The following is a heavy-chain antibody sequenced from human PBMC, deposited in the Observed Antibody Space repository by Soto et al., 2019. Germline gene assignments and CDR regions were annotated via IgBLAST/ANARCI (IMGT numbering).Heavy chain of an antibody. CDR2: ISSSSSYT. CDR1: GVSFSDYY. CDR3: ARNSDLYSRAFDY. Sequence: PGGSLRLSCAASGVSFSDYYMSWIRQAPGKGLEWVSYISSSSSYTNYADSVKGRFTISRDNAKNSLYLQMNSLRAEDTAVYYCARNSDLYSRAFDYWGQGTLVTVSS. V-gene: IGHV3-11*06. D-gene: IGHD2-15*01. J-gene: IGHJ4*02.